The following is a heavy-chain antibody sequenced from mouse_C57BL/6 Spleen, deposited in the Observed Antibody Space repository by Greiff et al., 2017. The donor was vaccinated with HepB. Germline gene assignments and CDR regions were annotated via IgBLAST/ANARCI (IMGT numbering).Heavy chain of an antibody. CDR2: IYPGDGDT. J-gene: IGHJ2*01. CDR3: ARRRYDYFDY. V-gene: IGHV1-82*01. CDR1: GYAFSSSW. D-gene: IGHD2-3*01. Sequence: VQLQQSGPELVKPGASVKISCKASGYAFSSSWMNWVKQRPGKGLEWIGRIYPGDGDTNYNGKFKGKATLTADKSSSTAYMQLRSLTSEDSAVYFCARRRYDYFDYWGQGTTLTVSS.